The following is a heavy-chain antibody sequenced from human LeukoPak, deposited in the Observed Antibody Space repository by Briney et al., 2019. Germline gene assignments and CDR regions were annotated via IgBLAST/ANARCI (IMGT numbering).Heavy chain of an antibody. D-gene: IGHD3-10*01. V-gene: IGHV4-30-4*01. CDR1: GGSISSGDYY. J-gene: IGHJ4*02. CDR3: ARGAMVRGAIPRFDY. CDR2: IYYSGST. Sequence: SSQTLSLTCTVSGGSISSGDYYWSWIRQPPGKGLEWIGYIYYSGSTYYNPSLKSRVTISVDTSKNQFSLKLSSVTAADTAVYYCARGAMVRGAIPRFDYWGQGTLVTVSS.